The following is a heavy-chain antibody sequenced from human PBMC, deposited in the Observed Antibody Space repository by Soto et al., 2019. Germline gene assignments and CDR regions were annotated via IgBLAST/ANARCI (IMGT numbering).Heavy chain of an antibody. Sequence: SVKVSCKASGCTFSSYAISCVRQAPGQVLEWMGGIIPIFGTANYAQKFQGRVTITADKSTSTAYMELSSLRSEDTAVYYCARDLVEMATITYYYYYGMDVWGQGTTVTVSS. D-gene: IGHD5-12*01. V-gene: IGHV1-69*06. CDR3: ARDLVEMATITYYYYYGMDV. CDR2: IIPIFGTA. J-gene: IGHJ6*02. CDR1: GCTFSSYA.